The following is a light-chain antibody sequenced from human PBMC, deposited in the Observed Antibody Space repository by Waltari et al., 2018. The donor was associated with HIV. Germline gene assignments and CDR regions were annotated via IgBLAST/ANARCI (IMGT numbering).Light chain of an antibody. J-gene: IGLJ3*02. CDR3: QSTDRSGTWV. Sequence: YELTQPPSVSVSPGQTARLTCSESELPTKYSHWFRQKPGQPPILLIYKDTERPSGISQRFSASKSGTTVTLTINEVQAEDEADYLCQSTDRSGTWVFGGGTRLAVL. CDR2: KDT. V-gene: IGLV3-25*03. CDR1: ELPTKY.